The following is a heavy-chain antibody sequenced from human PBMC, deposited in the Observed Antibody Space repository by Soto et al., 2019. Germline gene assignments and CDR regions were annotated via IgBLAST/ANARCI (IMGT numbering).Heavy chain of an antibody. Sequence: QVQLQESGPGLVKPSGTLSLTCAVSGGSISSSNWWSWVRQPPGKGLEWIGDIYHSGSTNSNPSRKSRVTISVDKSKNQFSRKLSSVTAADTAVYYCASAWSGYSPYFDYWGQGTLVTVST. CDR3: ASAWSGYSPYFDY. V-gene: IGHV4-4*02. J-gene: IGHJ4*02. D-gene: IGHD3-3*01. CDR1: GGSISSSNW. CDR2: IYHSGST.